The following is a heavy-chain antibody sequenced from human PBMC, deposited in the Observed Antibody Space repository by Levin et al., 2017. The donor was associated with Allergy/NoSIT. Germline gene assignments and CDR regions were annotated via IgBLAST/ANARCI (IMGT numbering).Heavy chain of an antibody. D-gene: IGHD6-19*01. CDR2: IINSGVGT. J-gene: IGHJ4*02. CDR3: AKDAIRGSDQPYYFDY. Sequence: QAGGSLRLSCAASGFTFNNYAMSWVRQAPGKGLEWVSAIINSGVGTYYADSVKGRFTISRDNSKNTMYLQMNSLRAEDTAVYFCAKDAIRGSDQPYYFDYCGQGTLVTASS. V-gene: IGHV3-23*01. CDR1: GFTFNNYA.